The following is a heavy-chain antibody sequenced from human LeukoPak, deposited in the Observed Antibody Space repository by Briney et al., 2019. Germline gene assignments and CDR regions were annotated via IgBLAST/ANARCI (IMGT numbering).Heavy chain of an antibody. CDR1: GFTFSSYG. V-gene: IGHV3-30*18. D-gene: IGHD2-15*01. CDR3: EKERGGPDY. CDR2: INYDGSNK. Sequence: GGSLRLSCAASGFTFSSYGMLWVRQAPGKGLEWVAAINYDGSNKYYADSVKGRFTISRDNSKNTLYLQMNSLRAEDTAVYYCEKERGGPDYWGQGPVVTVTS. J-gene: IGHJ4*02.